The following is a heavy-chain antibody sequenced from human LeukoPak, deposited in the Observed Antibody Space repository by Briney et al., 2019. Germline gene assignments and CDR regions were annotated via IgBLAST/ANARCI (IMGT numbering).Heavy chain of an antibody. CDR3: APNYYDTSGYYYYYYYMDV. Sequence: GGSLRLSCAASGFTFSGSAMHWVRQASGKGLEWIGRIRSKTNSYATAYAASVKGRFTISRDDSKNTAYLQMNSLKTEDSAVYYCAPNYYDTSGYYYYYYYMDVWGKGTTVTVSS. D-gene: IGHD3-22*01. CDR2: IRSKTNSYAT. CDR1: GFTFSGSA. V-gene: IGHV3-73*01. J-gene: IGHJ6*03.